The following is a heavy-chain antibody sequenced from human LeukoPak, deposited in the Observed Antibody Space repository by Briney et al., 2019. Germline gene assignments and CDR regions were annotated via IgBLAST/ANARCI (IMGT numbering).Heavy chain of an antibody. CDR3: ARDLTWNQVDF. J-gene: IGHJ4*02. Sequence: GGSLRLSCAASGFTFTNHWMHWIRQAPGKGPMWVSRIDFDGTITTYADSVEGRSTISRDNTKNMLYLQMNSLRVDDTAVYYCARDLTWNQVDFWGQGTLVTVSS. CDR2: IDFDGTIT. D-gene: IGHD1-14*01. V-gene: IGHV3-74*01. CDR1: GFTFTNHW.